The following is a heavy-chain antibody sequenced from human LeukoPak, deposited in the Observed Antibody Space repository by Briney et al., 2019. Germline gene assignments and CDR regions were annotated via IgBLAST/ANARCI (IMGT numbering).Heavy chain of an antibody. CDR1: GFSFSAYW. V-gene: IGHV3-7*01. CDR2: IKEDGSEK. CDR3: VSNWGRYPDC. D-gene: IGHD3-16*01. Sequence: QAGGSLRLSCAASGFSFSAYWMTWVRQAPGKGLEWVANIKEDGSEKYYVGSVKGRFSISRDNVKNSLYLQMSSLRAEDTALYYCVSNWGRYPDCWGQGALVTVSS. J-gene: IGHJ4*01.